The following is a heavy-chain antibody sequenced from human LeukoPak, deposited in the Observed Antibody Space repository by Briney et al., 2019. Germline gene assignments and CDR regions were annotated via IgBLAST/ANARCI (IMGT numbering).Heavy chain of an antibody. V-gene: IGHV1-24*01. CDR2: FDPEDGET. Sequence: GASVKVSCKVSGYTLTELSMHWVRQAPGKGLEWMGGFDPEDGETIYAQKFQGRVTITADESTSTAYMELSSLRSEGTAVYYCARDGRDGYNSPPKYYFDYWGQGTLVTVSS. CDR1: GYTLTELS. J-gene: IGHJ4*02. D-gene: IGHD5-24*01. CDR3: ARDGRDGYNSPPKYYFDY.